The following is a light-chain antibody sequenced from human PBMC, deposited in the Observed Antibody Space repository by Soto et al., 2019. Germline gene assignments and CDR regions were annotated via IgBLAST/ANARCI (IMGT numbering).Light chain of an antibody. CDR1: QSVSNNY. Sequence: EIVLTQSPGTLSLSPGERATLSCGASQSVSNNYLAWYKQKPGQAPRLLIYGASNRATGIPDSFSGSGSGTEFTLTISRLEPEYFAVYYCQQYGSSGTFGHGTQVDIK. J-gene: IGKJ1*01. CDR2: GAS. V-gene: IGKV3-20*01. CDR3: QQYGSSGT.